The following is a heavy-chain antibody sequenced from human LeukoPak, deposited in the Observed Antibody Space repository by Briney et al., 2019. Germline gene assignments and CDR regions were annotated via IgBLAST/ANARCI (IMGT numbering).Heavy chain of an antibody. CDR1: GCSFSSHY. D-gene: IGHD5-18*01. J-gene: IGHJ4*02. CDR3: ARRRGYSYGPFYY. CDR2: IYYSGSN. V-gene: IGHV4-59*07. Sequence: PSDTLSLTCTVSGCSFSSHYWNWIRQPPGKGLEWIGYIYYSGSNNYYASLKSRVTILVDTSKNQFSLKLSSVTAADTAVYYCARRRGYSYGPFYYWGQGSLVTVCS.